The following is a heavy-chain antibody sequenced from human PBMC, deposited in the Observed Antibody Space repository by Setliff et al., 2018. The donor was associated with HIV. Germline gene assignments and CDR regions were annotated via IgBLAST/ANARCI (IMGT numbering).Heavy chain of an antibody. J-gene: IGHJ2*01. Sequence: LRLSCAASGFTFSSYAMSWVRQAPGEGLEWVSAISGSGGSTYYADSVKGRFTISRDNSKNTPYLQMNSLRAEDTAVYYCAKLPSALYGDYFWYFDLWGQGALVTVSS. CDR1: GFTFSSYA. CDR3: AKLPSALYGDYFWYFDL. D-gene: IGHD4-17*01. CDR2: ISGSGGST. V-gene: IGHV3-23*01.